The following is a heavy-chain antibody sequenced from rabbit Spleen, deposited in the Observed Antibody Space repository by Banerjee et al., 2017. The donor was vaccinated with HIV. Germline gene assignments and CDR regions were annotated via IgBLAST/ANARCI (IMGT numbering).Heavy chain of an antibody. CDR2: IYAGSVGAT. Sequence: QSLEESGGGLVKPGASLTLTCKASGFSFNSGYDMCWVRQAPGKGLEWIACIYAGSVGATYYASWAKGRSTISKTSSTTVTLQMTSLTVADTATYFCARDTGSSFSTYGMDLWGQGTLVTVS. V-gene: IGHV1S40*01. CDR3: ARDTGSSFSTYGMDL. D-gene: IGHD8-1*01. CDR1: GFSFNSGYD. J-gene: IGHJ6*01.